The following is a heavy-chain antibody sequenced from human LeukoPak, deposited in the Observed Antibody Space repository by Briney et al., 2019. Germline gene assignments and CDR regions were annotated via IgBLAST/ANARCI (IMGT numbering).Heavy chain of an antibody. CDR2: INPHSGKT. V-gene: IGHV1-8*01. D-gene: IGHD4-17*01. J-gene: IGHJ5*02. Sequence: RASVKVSCKTSGYPFRNYDINWVRQATGQGLEWMGWINPHSGKTGYAQKFQGRVTMTTDTSANTAYMDLSSLRSEDTAVYYCARLSSHYGDYKVDPWGQGTLVTVSS. CDR1: GYPFRNYD. CDR3: ARLSSHYGDYKVDP.